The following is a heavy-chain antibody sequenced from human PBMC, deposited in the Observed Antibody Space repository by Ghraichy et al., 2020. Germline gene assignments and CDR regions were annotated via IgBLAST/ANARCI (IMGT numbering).Heavy chain of an antibody. CDR3: VRDRIVGTHSDY. CDR1: GFTFSNYW. V-gene: IGHV3-7*01. CDR2: IKQDGSER. Sequence: GGSLRLSCAASGFTFSNYWMSWLRQAPGKGLEWVASIKQDGSERFYVDSVRGRFTISTDNAKNSLYLQMNSLRAADTAVYYCVRDRIVGTHSDYWGQGTLVTVSS. D-gene: IGHD1-26*01. J-gene: IGHJ4*02.